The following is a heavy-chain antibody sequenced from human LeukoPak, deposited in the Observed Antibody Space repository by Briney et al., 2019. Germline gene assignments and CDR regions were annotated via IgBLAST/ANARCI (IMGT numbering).Heavy chain of an antibody. D-gene: IGHD2-15*01. CDR1: GFTFSSYG. J-gene: IGHJ3*02. CDR2: IWYDGSNK. Sequence: GGSLRLSCAASGFTFSSYGMHWVRQAPGKGLEWVAVIWYDGSNKYYADSVKGRFTISRDNSKNTLYLQMNSLRAEDTAVYYCARDRDIVVVVAATHDAFDIWGQGTMVTVSS. V-gene: IGHV3-33*01. CDR3: ARDRDIVVVVAATHDAFDI.